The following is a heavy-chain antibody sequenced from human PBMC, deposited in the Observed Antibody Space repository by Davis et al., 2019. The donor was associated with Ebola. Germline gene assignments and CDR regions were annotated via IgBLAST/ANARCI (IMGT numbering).Heavy chain of an antibody. CDR2: INHSGNT. J-gene: IGHJ4*02. CDR1: GGSFSGFF. V-gene: IGHV4-34*01. D-gene: IGHD3-22*01. CDR3: ARVQVGVLD. Sequence: MPSETLSLTCAVYGGSFSGFFWSWIRQPPGKGLEWIGEINHSGNTHYNPSLKSRVAISVDASKNQFSLKLSSVTAVDTAMYYCARVQVGVLDWGQGNLVTVSS.